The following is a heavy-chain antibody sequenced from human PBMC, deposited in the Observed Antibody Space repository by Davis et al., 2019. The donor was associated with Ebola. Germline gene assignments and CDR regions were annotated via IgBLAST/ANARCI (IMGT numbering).Heavy chain of an antibody. V-gene: IGHV4-61*01. Sequence: SETLSLTCTVSGGSVSSGSYYWSWIRQPPGKGLEWIGYIYYSGSTNYNPSLKSRVTISVDTSKNQFSLKLSSVTAADTAVYYCAREEGYYGSGSTYYYYYGMDVWGQGTTVTVSS. CDR3: AREEGYYGSGSTYYYYYGMDV. CDR2: IYYSGST. J-gene: IGHJ6*02. CDR1: GGSVSSGSYY. D-gene: IGHD3-10*01.